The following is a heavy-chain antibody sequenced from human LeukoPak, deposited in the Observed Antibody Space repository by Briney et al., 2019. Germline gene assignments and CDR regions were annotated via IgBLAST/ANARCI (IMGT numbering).Heavy chain of an antibody. CDR1: GGSISSHY. CDR3: ARDLAPGTGAFDI. CDR2: IYYSGST. Sequence: SETLSLTCTVSGGSISSHYWSWNRQPPGKGLEWIGYIYYSGSTNYNPSLKSRVTISVDTSKNQFSLKLSSVTAADTAVYYCARDLAPGTGAFDIWGQGTMVTVSS. D-gene: IGHD2-8*02. J-gene: IGHJ3*02. V-gene: IGHV4-59*11.